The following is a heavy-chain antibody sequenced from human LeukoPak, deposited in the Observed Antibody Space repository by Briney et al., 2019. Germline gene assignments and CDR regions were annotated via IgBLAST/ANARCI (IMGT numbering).Heavy chain of an antibody. D-gene: IGHD2-2*01. CDR1: GFTFSSYW. J-gene: IGHJ5*02. Sequence: PGGSLRLSCAASGFTFSSYWMHWVRQAPGKGLVWVSRINSDGSSTSYADSVKGRSTISRDNAKNTLYPQMSSLRAEDTAVYYCARRRVVPAAFDPWGQGTLVTVSS. CDR2: INSDGSST. V-gene: IGHV3-74*01. CDR3: ARRRVVPAAFDP.